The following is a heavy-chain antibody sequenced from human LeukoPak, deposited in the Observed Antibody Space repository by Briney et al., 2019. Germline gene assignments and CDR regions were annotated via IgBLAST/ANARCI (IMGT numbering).Heavy chain of an antibody. J-gene: IGHJ3*02. V-gene: IGHV1-69*04. CDR2: IIPILGIA. CDR1: GGTFSSYA. CDR3: ARESHHGDAFDI. Sequence: SVKVSCKASGGTFSSYAISWVRQAPGQGLEWMGRIIPILGIANYAQKLQGRVTMTTDTSTSTAYMELRSLRSDDTAVYYCARESHHGDAFDIWGQGTMVTVSS.